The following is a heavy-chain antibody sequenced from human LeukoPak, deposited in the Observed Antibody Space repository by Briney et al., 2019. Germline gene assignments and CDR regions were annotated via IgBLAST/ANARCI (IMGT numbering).Heavy chain of an antibody. J-gene: IGHJ6*02. CDR2: INTNTGNP. Sequence: GASVKVSCKASGYTFTSYAMNWVRQAPGQGLEWMGWINTNTGNPTYAQGFTGRFVFSFDTSVSTAYLQISSLKAEDTAVYYCARRGGTDLSSYYYYGMDVWGQGTTVTVSS. D-gene: IGHD1-7*01. CDR1: GYTFTSYA. V-gene: IGHV7-4-1*02. CDR3: ARRGGTDLSSYYYYGMDV.